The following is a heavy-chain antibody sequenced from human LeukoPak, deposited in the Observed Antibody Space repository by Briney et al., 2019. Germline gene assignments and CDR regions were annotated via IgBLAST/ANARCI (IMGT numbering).Heavy chain of an antibody. D-gene: IGHD3-10*01. J-gene: IGHJ3*02. CDR1: GFTFSSYS. CDR2: ISGSGGST. Sequence: GGSLRLSCAASGFTFSSYSMNWVRQAPGKGLEWVSAISGSGGSTYYADSVKGRFTISRDNSKNTLYLQMNSLRAEDTAVYYCAREGFGEFVGAFDIWGQGTMVTVSS. CDR3: AREGFGEFVGAFDI. V-gene: IGHV3-23*01.